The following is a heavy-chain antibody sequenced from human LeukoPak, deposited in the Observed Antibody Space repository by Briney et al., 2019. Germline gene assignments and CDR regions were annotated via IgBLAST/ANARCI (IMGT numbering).Heavy chain of an antibody. J-gene: IGHJ5*02. D-gene: IGHD3-10*01. CDR1: GGSITSITYY. Sequence: SETLSLTCIVSGGSITSITYYWGWVRQTPGKGLEWIGEINHSGSTNYNPSLKSRVTISVDTSKNQFSLKLSSVTAADTAVYYCARTLWFGELESGWFDPWGQGTLVTVSS. V-gene: IGHV4-39*07. CDR2: INHSGST. CDR3: ARTLWFGELESGWFDP.